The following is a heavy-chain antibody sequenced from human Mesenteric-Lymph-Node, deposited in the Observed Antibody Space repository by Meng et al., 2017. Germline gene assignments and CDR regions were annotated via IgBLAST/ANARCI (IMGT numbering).Heavy chain of an antibody. D-gene: IGHD1-26*01. CDR3: PRHNCGTYRFDC. CDR1: GDSVASHSVA. V-gene: IGHV6-1*01. J-gene: IGHJ4*02. CDR2: TYYRSKWYN. Sequence: QGHLQQSGPGLAKPSQTLSRTCVISGDSVASHSVACAWIRPSPSRGLEWLGMTYYRSKWYNDYAMFVKSRITISQDPSKNHLSLQLNSVTPEDTAVYYCPRHNCGTYRFDCWGQGTLVTVSS.